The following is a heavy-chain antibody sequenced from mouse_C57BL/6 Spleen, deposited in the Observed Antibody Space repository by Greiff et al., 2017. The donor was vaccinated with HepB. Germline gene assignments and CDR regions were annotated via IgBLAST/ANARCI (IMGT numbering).Heavy chain of an antibody. V-gene: IGHV1-81*01. Sequence: QVQLQQSGAELARPGASVKLSCKASGYTFTSYGISWVKQRTGQGLEWIGEIYPRSGNTYYNEKFKGKATLTADKSSSTAYMELRSLTSEDSAVYFCAYYYYGSSPSYFDYWGQGTTLTVSS. CDR2: IYPRSGNT. CDR1: GYTFTSYG. CDR3: AYYYYGSSPSYFDY. D-gene: IGHD1-1*01. J-gene: IGHJ2*01.